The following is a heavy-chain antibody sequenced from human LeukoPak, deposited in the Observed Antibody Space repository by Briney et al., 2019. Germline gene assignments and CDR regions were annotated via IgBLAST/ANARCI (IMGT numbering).Heavy chain of an antibody. V-gene: IGHV3-74*01. CDR2: INSDGSST. J-gene: IGHJ6*02. CDR3: ARGGYSYVNVYYYYGMDV. CDR1: GFTFSSYW. Sequence: PEGSLRLSCAASGFTFSSYWMHWVRQAPGKGLVWVSRINSDGSSTSYADSVKGRFTISRDNAKNTLYLQMNSLRAEDTAVYYCARGGYSYVNVYYYYGMDVWGQGTTVTVSS. D-gene: IGHD5-18*01.